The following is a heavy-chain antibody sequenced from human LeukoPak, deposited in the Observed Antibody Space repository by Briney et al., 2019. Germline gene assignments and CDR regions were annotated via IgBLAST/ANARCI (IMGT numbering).Heavy chain of an antibody. J-gene: IGHJ4*02. Sequence: PGRSLRLSCAASGFTFSCYAMHWVRHAPGKGLEWVAVISYDGSNKYYADSVKGRFTISRDNSKNTLYLQMNSLRAEDRAVYYCAREPDILTGYNAFDYWGQGTLVTVSS. CDR3: AREPDILTGYNAFDY. D-gene: IGHD3-9*01. CDR2: ISYDGSNK. V-gene: IGHV3-30*07. CDR1: GFTFSCYA.